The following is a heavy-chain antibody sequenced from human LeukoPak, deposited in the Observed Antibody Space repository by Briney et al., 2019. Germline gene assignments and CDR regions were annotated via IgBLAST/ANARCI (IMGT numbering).Heavy chain of an antibody. CDR3: ARGWYTDAFDI. D-gene: IGHD1-1*01. CDR2: ITTSSSYI. J-gene: IGHJ3*02. V-gene: IGHV3-21*01. Sequence: PGGSLRLSCAASGFTFSRYSMNWVRQAPGKGLEWVSSITTSSSYIYYADSVKGRFTISRDNAKNSLFLQKNSLRAEDTAVYFCARGWYTDAFDIWGQGTMVTVSS. CDR1: GFTFSRYS.